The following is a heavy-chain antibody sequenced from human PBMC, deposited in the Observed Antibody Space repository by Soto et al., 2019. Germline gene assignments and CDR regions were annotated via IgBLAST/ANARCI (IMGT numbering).Heavy chain of an antibody. CDR3: ASLHTTMGYFDY. Sequence: GGSLRLSCAGSGLTISRYWMHWARQAPGKGLVWVSRIDSDGSTTGYADSVKGRFTISRDSAKNTLYLQMNGLRAEDTAVYYCASLHTTMGYFDYWGQGTLVTVSS. CDR1: GLTISRYW. V-gene: IGHV3-74*01. D-gene: IGHD5-18*01. CDR2: IDSDGSTT. J-gene: IGHJ4*02.